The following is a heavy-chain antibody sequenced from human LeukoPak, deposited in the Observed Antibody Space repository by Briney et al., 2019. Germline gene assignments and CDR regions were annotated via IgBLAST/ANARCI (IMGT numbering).Heavy chain of an antibody. J-gene: IGHJ3*02. D-gene: IGHD3-22*01. CDR2: ISAYNGNT. Sequence: ASVNVSFKASGYTFTIYGISWVRQAPGQGLEWMGWISAYNGNTNYAQKLQGRVTMTTDTSTSTAYMELRSLRSDDTAVYYCARDAGITMIVGDAFDIWGQGTMVTVSS. CDR3: ARDAGITMIVGDAFDI. V-gene: IGHV1-18*01. CDR1: GYTFTIYG.